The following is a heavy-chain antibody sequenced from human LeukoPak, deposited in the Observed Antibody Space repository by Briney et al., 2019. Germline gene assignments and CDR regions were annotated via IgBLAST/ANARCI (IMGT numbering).Heavy chain of an antibody. CDR1: GFTFSSYS. Sequence: PGGSLRLSCAASGFTFSSYSMNWVRQAPGKGLEWVSYISSSGITIYYADSVKGRFTISRDNAKNSLYLQMKSLRAEDTAVYYCSRVAPSYGPAVDFDYWGQGTLVTVSS. CDR2: ISSSGITI. J-gene: IGHJ4*02. V-gene: IGHV3-48*04. D-gene: IGHD5-18*01. CDR3: SRVAPSYGPAVDFDY.